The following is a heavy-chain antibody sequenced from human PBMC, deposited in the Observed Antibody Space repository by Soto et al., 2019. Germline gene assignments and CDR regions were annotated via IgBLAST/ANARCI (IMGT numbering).Heavy chain of an antibody. CDR3: ARSGDILDY. CDR2: ISSSSSTI. D-gene: IGHD1-26*01. Sequence: EVQLVESGGGLVQPGGSLRLSCAASGFTFSSYSMNWVRQAPGKGLEWVSYISSSSSTIYYADSVKGRFTISRDNAKNSLYLLMNRLRAEDTAVYYCARSGDILDYWVQGTLVTVSS. J-gene: IGHJ4*02. V-gene: IGHV3-48*01. CDR1: GFTFSSYS.